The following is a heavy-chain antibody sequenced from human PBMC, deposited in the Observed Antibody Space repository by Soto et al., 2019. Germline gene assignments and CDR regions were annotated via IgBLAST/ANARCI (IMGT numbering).Heavy chain of an antibody. J-gene: IGHJ3*02. CDR1: GFTFSSYA. CDR3: ARVISGSGSYQWDAFDI. V-gene: IGHV3-64*01. CDR2: ISSNGGST. D-gene: IGHD3-10*01. Sequence: EVQLVESGGGLVQPGGSLRLSCAASGFTFSSYAMHWVRQAPGKGLEYVSAISSNGGSTYYANSVKGRFTISRDYSKNSLYLQMGSLRAEDMAVYYCARVISGSGSYQWDAFDIWGQVIMVTVSS.